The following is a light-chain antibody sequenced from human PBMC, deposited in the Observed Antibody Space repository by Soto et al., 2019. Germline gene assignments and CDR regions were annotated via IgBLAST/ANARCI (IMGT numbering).Light chain of an antibody. CDR1: QSVSSN. CDR2: GAS. CDR3: HQHGGSPET. J-gene: IGKJ1*01. V-gene: IGKV3-20*01. Sequence: EIVMTQSPTILSVSPGERATLSCRASQSVSSNLAWYQQKPGQAPRLLIFGASSRATGIPDRFIGSGSGTEFILTISRLEPDDFAIYHCHQHGGSPETFGQGTKVDIK.